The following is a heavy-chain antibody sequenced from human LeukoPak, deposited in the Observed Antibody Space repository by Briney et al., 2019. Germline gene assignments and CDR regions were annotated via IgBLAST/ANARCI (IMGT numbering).Heavy chain of an antibody. J-gene: IGHJ3*02. Sequence: ASVKVSCKASGYTFTSYGISWVRQAPGQGLEWMGWISAYNGNTNYAQKLQGRVTMTTDTSTSTAYMELRSLRSDDTAVYYCARDEAPNGDHRELVDAFDIWGRGTMVTVSS. CDR2: ISAYNGNT. CDR3: ARDEAPNGDHRELVDAFDI. V-gene: IGHV1-18*01. D-gene: IGHD4-17*01. CDR1: GYTFTSYG.